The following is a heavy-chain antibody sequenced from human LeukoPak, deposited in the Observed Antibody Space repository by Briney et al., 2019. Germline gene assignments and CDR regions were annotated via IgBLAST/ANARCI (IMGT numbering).Heavy chain of an antibody. V-gene: IGHV4-34*01. CDR3: VKSGGYGLIDY. Sequence: PSETLSLTCAVYGGSFSGYYWSWIRQPPGQGLEWIGYIYHSGSTHYNPSLQSRVTISIDTSKNQFSLRLNSVTAADTAMYYCVKSGGYGLIDYWGQGTLVTVSS. J-gene: IGHJ4*02. CDR2: IYHSGST. CDR1: GGSFSGYY. D-gene: IGHD1-26*01.